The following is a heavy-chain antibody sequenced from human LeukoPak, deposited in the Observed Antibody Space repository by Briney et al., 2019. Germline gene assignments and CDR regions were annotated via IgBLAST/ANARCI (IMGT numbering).Heavy chain of an antibody. J-gene: IGHJ3*02. Sequence: SETLSLTCTVSGDSISSTYYWTWIRQPPGKGLEWIGCIYYSGSTNYNPSLKSRVTISIDTSKNQFSLKVSSVTAADTAVYYCARAVAGASDAFDIWGQGTMVTVSS. D-gene: IGHD6-19*01. CDR3: ARAVAGASDAFDI. CDR2: IYYSGST. CDR1: GDSISSTYY. V-gene: IGHV4-59*01.